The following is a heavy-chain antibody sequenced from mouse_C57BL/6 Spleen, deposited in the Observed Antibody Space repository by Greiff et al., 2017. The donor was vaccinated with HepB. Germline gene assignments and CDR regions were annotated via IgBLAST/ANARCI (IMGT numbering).Heavy chain of an antibody. CDR1: GYAFTNYL. D-gene: IGHD1-1*01. V-gene: IGHV1-54*01. J-gene: IGHJ2*01. Sequence: QVQLQQSGAELVRPGTSVKVSCKASGYAFTNYLIEWVKQRPGQGLEWIGVINPGSGGTNYNEKFKGKATLTADKSSSTAYMQLSSLTSEDSAVYFCARSGYYGSSFDDWGKGTTLTVSS. CDR3: ARSGYYGSSFDD. CDR2: INPGSGGT.